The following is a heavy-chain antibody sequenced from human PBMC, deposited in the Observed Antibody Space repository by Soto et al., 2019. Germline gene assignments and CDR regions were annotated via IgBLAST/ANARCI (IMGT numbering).Heavy chain of an antibody. Sequence: QVQLVESGGAVVQPGGSLRLSGAGPGLTLSNYGMPWVRQAPGKGLEWGAVIWYDGNNKYYADSVKGRFTISRDNSNNTLYVQMTSLRAEDTAVYYCARGLHSLFDYWGQGTLVTVSS. CDR3: ARGLHSLFDY. CDR1: GLTLSNYG. J-gene: IGHJ4*02. V-gene: IGHV3-33*01. CDR2: IWYDGNNK. D-gene: IGHD2-21*01.